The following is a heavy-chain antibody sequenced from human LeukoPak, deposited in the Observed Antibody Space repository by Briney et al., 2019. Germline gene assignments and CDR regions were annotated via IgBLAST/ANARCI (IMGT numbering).Heavy chain of an antibody. V-gene: IGHV4-59*11. Sequence: SETLSLTCTVSGGSISSHYWSWIRQPPGKGLEWIGYIYYSGSTNYNPSLKSRVTISVDTSKNQFSLKLSSVTAADTAVYYCARYSSSWSYYFDYWGQGTLVTVSS. CDR3: ARYSSSWSYYFDY. D-gene: IGHD6-13*01. J-gene: IGHJ4*02. CDR1: GGSISSHY. CDR2: IYYSGST.